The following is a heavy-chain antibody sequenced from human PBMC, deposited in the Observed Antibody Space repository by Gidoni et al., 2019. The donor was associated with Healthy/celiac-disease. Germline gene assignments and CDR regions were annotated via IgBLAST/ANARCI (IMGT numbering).Heavy chain of an antibody. CDR3: ARGPFTMVREFPFDY. CDR2: TYYRAKWYN. J-gene: IGHJ4*02. CDR1: ADSVFSNDAA. Sequence: QVQLQQSGPGLVTPSQTLSLTCAISADSVFSNDAAWNWIRQSPSRGLEWLGRTYYRAKWYNDYAVSVKSRITINPDTSKNQFALQLNSVTPEDTAVYYCARGPFTMVREFPFDYWGQGTLVTVSS. D-gene: IGHD3-10*01. V-gene: IGHV6-1*01.